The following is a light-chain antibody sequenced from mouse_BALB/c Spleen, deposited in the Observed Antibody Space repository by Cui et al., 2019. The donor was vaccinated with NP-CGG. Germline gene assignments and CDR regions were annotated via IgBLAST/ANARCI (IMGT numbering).Light chain of an antibody. CDR1: TGSVTTSNY. CDR3: ALWYSNHWV. J-gene: IGLJ1*01. Sequence: QALVTQTSALTTSPGETVTLTCRSSTGSVTTSNYANWVQENPDRFFTGLIGGTNNRVPGVPARFSGSLIGDKAALTITGAQTEDEAIYFCALWYSNHWVFGGGTKLTVL. V-gene: IGLV1*01. CDR2: GTN.